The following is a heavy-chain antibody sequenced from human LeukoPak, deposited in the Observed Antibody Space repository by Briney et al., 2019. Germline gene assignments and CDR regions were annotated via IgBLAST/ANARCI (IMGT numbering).Heavy chain of an antibody. Sequence: GASVKVSCKASGYTFTSYYMHWVRQAPGQGLEWTGIINPSGGSTSYAQKFQGRVTMTRDTSTSTVYMELSSLRSEDTAVYYCARGVAIQLTNRGYFDYWGQGTLVTVSS. J-gene: IGHJ4*02. CDR1: GYTFTSYY. D-gene: IGHD5-18*01. CDR3: ARGVAIQLTNRGYFDY. V-gene: IGHV1-46*01. CDR2: INPSGGST.